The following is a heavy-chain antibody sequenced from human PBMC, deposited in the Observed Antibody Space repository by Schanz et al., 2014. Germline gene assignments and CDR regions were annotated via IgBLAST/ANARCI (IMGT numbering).Heavy chain of an antibody. CDR2: INTADTT. CDR1: GFTLSSYA. Sequence: DVQLAESGGGLVQRGGSLRLSCAASGFTLSSYALSWVRQSPGKGLEWVSAINTADTTYYADSVKGRFTVSRDNSKNTLYLQMNSLRAEDTAVYYCARGGATRFDYWGQGTLVTVSS. V-gene: IGHV3-23*04. D-gene: IGHD1-26*01. CDR3: ARGGATRFDY. J-gene: IGHJ4*02.